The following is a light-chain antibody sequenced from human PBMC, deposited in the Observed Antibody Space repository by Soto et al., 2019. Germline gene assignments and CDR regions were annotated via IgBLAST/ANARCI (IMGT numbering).Light chain of an antibody. CDR1: QTVRNNY. Sequence: EFVLTQSPGTLSLSPLEIATLSCMASQTVRNNYLAWYQQKPGQAPRLLIYDASSRATGIPDRFSGGGSGTDFTLTISRLEPEDFAVYYCQQFSSYPLTFGGGTKVDIK. CDR2: DAS. V-gene: IGKV3-20*01. CDR3: QQFSSYPLT. J-gene: IGKJ4*01.